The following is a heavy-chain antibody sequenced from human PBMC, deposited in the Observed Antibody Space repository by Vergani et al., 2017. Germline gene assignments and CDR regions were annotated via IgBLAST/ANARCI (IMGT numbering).Heavy chain of an antibody. Sequence: QLQLQESGPGLVKPSETLSLTCTVSGGSISSSSYYWGWIRQPPGKGLEWIGSIYYSGSTYYNPSLKSRVTISLATSTNQSSLKLSSVTAADTAVYYCARDLGPTTVVTPTFDYWGQGTLVTVSS. CDR1: GGSISSSSYY. V-gene: IGHV4-39*07. D-gene: IGHD4-23*01. CDR3: ARDLGPTTVVTPTFDY. CDR2: IYYSGST. J-gene: IGHJ4*02.